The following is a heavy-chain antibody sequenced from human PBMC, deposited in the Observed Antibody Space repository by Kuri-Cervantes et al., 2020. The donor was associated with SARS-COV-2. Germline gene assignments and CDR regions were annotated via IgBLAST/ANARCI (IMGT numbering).Heavy chain of an antibody. CDR1: GGSISSSSSYF. V-gene: IGHV4-39*01. CDR3: ATSGYYDFWSGYYSDY. J-gene: IGHJ4*02. D-gene: IGHD3-3*01. CDR2: IYYTGST. Sequence: SETLSLTCTVSGGSISSSSSYFWGWIRQPPGSGLEFIGNIYYTGSTYYNPSLQSRVTISVDTSKKQFSLKLRSVTAADTAVYYCATSGYYDFWSGYYSDYWGQGTLVTVSS.